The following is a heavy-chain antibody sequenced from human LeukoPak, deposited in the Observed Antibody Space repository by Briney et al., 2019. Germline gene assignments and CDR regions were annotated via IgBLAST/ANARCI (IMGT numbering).Heavy chain of an antibody. D-gene: IGHD3-10*01. CDR3: ARDPHGALDV. CDR2: ISGSGGST. CDR1: GFTFSSYA. Sequence: PGGSLRLSCAASGFTFSSYAMSWVRQAPGKGLEWVSAISGSGGSTYYADSVKGRFTISRDNAKNSLYLQMNSLRAEDTALYYCARDPHGALDVWGQGTTVTVSS. V-gene: IGHV3-23*01. J-gene: IGHJ6*02.